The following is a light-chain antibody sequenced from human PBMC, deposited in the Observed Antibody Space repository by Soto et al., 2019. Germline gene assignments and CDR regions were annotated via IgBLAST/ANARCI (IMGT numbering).Light chain of an antibody. CDR3: QEYDNWPPIT. CDR2: GAS. Sequence: EIVMTQSPATLSVSPGERATLSCRASQSVSSNLGWYQQKPGQAPRLLIYGASTRATGVPARFSGSGSWTEFTIPISSLQSEDFSVYYCQEYDNWPPITFGQGTRLEIK. V-gene: IGKV3-15*01. J-gene: IGKJ5*01. CDR1: QSVSSN.